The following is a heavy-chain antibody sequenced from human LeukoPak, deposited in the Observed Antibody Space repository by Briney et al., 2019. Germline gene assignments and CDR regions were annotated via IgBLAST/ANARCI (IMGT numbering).Heavy chain of an antibody. J-gene: IGHJ3*02. CDR2: ISSNGGST. V-gene: IGHV3-64*01. Sequence: PGGSLRLPCAASGFTFSSYAMHWVRQAPGRGLEYVSAISSNGGSTYYANSVKGRFTISRDNSKNTLYLQMGSLRAEDMAVYYCASVGTSGYPYAFDIWGQGTMVTVSS. CDR1: GFTFSSYA. CDR3: ASVGTSGYPYAFDI. D-gene: IGHD3-3*01.